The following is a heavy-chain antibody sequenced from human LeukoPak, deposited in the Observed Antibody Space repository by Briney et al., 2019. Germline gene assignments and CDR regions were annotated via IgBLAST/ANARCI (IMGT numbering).Heavy chain of an antibody. Sequence: SETLSLTCTVSGNSISSGYYWNWIRQPAGKGLEWIGRIYKTGSTNYNPSLKSRVTISVDTSKNQFSLKLSSVTAADTAVYYCAREGLNMVRGIIPKEAWGWFDPWGQGTLSPSPQ. D-gene: IGHD3-10*01. J-gene: IGHJ5*02. CDR1: GNSISSGYY. CDR2: IYKTGST. CDR3: AREGLNMVRGIIPKEAWGWFDP. V-gene: IGHV4-61*02.